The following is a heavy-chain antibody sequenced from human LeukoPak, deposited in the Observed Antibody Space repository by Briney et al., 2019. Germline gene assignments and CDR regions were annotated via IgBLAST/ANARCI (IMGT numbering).Heavy chain of an antibody. CDR3: ARDGVDCGGDCYSDF. Sequence: GGSLRLSCAASGFTFSSYSMNWVRQAPGKGLEWVSSISSSRSYIYYADSVKGRFTISRDNAKNSLYLQMNSLRAEDTAVYYCARDGVDCGGDCYSDFWGQGTLVTVSS. J-gene: IGHJ4*02. CDR1: GFTFSSYS. D-gene: IGHD2-21*02. CDR2: ISSSRSYI. V-gene: IGHV3-21*01.